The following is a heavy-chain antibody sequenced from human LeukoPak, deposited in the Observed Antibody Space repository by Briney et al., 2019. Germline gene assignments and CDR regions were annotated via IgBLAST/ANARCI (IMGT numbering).Heavy chain of an antibody. Sequence: GASVKVSCKASGYTFTGYYMHWVRQAPGQGLEWMGRINPNSGGTNYAQKFQGRVTMTRDTSISTAYMELSRLRSDDTAVYYCAREARRSSSRPTRDAFDIWGQGTMVTVSS. V-gene: IGHV1-2*06. CDR2: INPNSGGT. J-gene: IGHJ3*02. CDR1: GYTFTGYY. D-gene: IGHD6-13*01. CDR3: AREARRSSSRPTRDAFDI.